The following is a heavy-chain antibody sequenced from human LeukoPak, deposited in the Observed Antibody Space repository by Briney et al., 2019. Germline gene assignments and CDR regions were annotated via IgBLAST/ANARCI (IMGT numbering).Heavy chain of an antibody. CDR1: GGPISSYY. CDR2: IYYSGST. CDR3: ARDAPADY. V-gene: IGHV4-59*01. J-gene: IGHJ4*02. Sequence: SETLSLTCTVSGGPISSYYWSWIRQPPGKGLEWIGYIYYSGSTNYNPSLKSRVTISVDTSKNQFSLKLSSVTAADTAVYYCARDAPADYWGQGTLVTVSS.